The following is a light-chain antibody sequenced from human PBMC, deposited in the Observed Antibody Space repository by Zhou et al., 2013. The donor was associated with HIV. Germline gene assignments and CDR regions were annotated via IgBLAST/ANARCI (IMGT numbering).Light chain of an antibody. V-gene: IGLV2-14*03. CDR1: SRDVGGYNH. CDR3: LSYTSSNTYV. CDR2: MSL. Sequence: QSALTQPPSASGSPGQSVTISCTGTSRDVGGYNHVSWYRHYPGTAPKLHHLLMSLSGPQGFLVASLAPSLVNTASLTISGLQAEDEADYYCLSYTSSNTYVFGTGTKVTVL. J-gene: IGLJ1*01.